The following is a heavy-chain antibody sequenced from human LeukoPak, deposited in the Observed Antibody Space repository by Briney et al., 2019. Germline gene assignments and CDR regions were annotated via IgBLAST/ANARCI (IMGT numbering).Heavy chain of an antibody. J-gene: IGHJ5*02. CDR3: ASSYSSSWYWFDP. CDR2: IYHSGST. Sequence: SQTLSLTCAVSGYSISSGYYWGWIRQPPGKGLEWIGSIYHSGSTYYNPSLKSRVTISVDTSKNQFSLKLSSVTAADTGVYYCASSYSSSWYWFDPWGQGTLVTVSS. V-gene: IGHV4-38-2*01. D-gene: IGHD6-13*01. CDR1: GYSISSGYY.